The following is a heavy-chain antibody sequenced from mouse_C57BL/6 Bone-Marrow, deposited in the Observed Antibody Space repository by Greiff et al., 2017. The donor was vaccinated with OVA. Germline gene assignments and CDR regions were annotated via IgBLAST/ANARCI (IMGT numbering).Heavy chain of an antibody. CDR2: ISDGGSYT. Sequence: EVQGVESGGGLVKPGGSLKLSCAASGFTFSSYAMSWVRQTPEKRLEWVATISDGGSYTYYPDNVKGRFTISRDNAKNNLYLQMSHLKSEDTAMYYCARDRDDYDVGYAMDYWGQGTSVTVSS. D-gene: IGHD2-4*01. CDR1: GFTFSSYA. J-gene: IGHJ4*01. V-gene: IGHV5-4*01. CDR3: ARDRDDYDVGYAMDY.